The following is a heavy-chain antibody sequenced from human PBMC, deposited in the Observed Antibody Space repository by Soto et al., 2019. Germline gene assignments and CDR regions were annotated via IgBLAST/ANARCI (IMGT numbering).Heavy chain of an antibody. D-gene: IGHD1-26*01. J-gene: IGHJ4*02. CDR2: IWYDGSNK. CDR3: AREPHSGSLAHFDY. V-gene: IGHV3-33*01. Sequence: QVQLVESGGGVVQPGRSLRLSCAASGFTFSSYGMHWVRQAPGKGLEWVAVIWYDGSNKYYADSVKGRFTISRDNSKNTLYLQMNSLRAEDTAVYYCAREPHSGSLAHFDYWCQGTLVTVSS. CDR1: GFTFSSYG.